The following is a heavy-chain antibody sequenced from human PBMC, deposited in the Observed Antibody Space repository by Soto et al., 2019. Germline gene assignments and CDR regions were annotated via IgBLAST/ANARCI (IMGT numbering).Heavy chain of an antibody. CDR1: GGSISSDDW. Sequence: SETLSLTCNVSGGSISSDDWWTWVRQTPGKGLEWIGEIYHSGTTNYNPSLMSRVTIAVDKAKSQFSLRLDSVTAADTAVYYCARSDCYGVCRGKWLDPWGQGILVTVSS. CDR3: ARSDCYGVCRGKWLDP. V-gene: IGHV4-4*02. D-gene: IGHD2-21*02. J-gene: IGHJ5*02. CDR2: IYHSGTT.